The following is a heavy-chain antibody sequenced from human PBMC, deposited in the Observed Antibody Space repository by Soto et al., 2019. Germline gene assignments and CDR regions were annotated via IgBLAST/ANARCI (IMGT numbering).Heavy chain of an antibody. CDR3: AKEGAAPHYYYYMDV. V-gene: IGHV3-23*01. CDR1: GFTFSSYA. CDR2: ISGSGGST. J-gene: IGHJ6*03. Sequence: GGSLRLSCAASGFTFSSYAMSWVRQAPGKGLEWVSAISGSGGSTYYADSVKGRFTISRDNSKNTLYLQMNSLRAEDTAEYYCAKEGAAPHYYYYMDVWGKGTTVTVSS. D-gene: IGHD6-13*01.